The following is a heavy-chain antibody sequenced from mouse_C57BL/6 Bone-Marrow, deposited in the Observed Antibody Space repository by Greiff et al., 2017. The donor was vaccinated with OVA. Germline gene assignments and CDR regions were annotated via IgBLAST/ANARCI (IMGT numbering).Heavy chain of an antibody. J-gene: IGHJ1*03. CDR2: ISSGGSYT. D-gene: IGHD1-1*01. CDR1: GFTFSSYG. CDR3: ARGSITTVDWYFDV. V-gene: IGHV5-6*01. Sequence: EVQRVESGGDLVKPGGSLKLSCAASGFTFSSYGMSWVRQTPDKRLEWVATISSGGSYTYYPDSVKGRFTISRDNAKNTLYLQMSSLKSEDTAMYYCARGSITTVDWYFDVWGTGTTVTVSS.